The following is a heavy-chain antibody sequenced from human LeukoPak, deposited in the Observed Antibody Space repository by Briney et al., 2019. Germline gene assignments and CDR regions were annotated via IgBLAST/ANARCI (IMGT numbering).Heavy chain of an antibody. CDR2: ISAYNGNT. D-gene: IGHD6-19*01. Sequence: ASVRVSCKASGYTFTSYGISWVRQAPGQGLEWMGWISAYNGNTNYAQKLQGRVTMTTDTSTSTAYMELRSLRSDDTAVYYCARAGASGAVAGTFDYWGQGTLVTVSS. V-gene: IGHV1-18*04. CDR3: ARAGASGAVAGTFDY. CDR1: GYTFTSYG. J-gene: IGHJ4*02.